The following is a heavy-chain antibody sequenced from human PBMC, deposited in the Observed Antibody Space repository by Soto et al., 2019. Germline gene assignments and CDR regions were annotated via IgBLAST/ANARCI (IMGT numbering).Heavy chain of an antibody. CDR2: IYSSGST. Sequence: QVQLQESGPGLVKPSQTLSLTCTVSGGSISSGDYYWSWIRQPPGKGLEWIGYIYSSGSTYYNPSLTSRVTISVDPSKNQFSLKLSSVPAADTAVYYCARVSYQLPHYGMDVWGQGTTVTVSS. J-gene: IGHJ6*02. CDR3: ARVSYQLPHYGMDV. D-gene: IGHD2-2*01. V-gene: IGHV4-30-4*01. CDR1: GGSISSGDYY.